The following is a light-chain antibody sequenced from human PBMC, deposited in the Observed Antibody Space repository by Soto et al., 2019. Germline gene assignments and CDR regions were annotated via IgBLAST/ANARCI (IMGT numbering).Light chain of an antibody. CDR2: DAS. CDR1: QSITTY. Sequence: EIVLTQSPATLSLSPGERVTLSCRASQSITTYLVWYQQKPGQAPRLLIYDASNRATGIPARFSRSGSGTVFTLTVISLDTEDFAVYYRQQRRNWPYTFGPGTEVDLK. CDR3: QQRRNWPYT. J-gene: IGKJ3*01. V-gene: IGKV3-11*01.